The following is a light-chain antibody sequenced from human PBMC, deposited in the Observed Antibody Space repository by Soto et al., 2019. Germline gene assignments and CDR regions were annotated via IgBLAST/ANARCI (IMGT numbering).Light chain of an antibody. Sequence: LTQPASVSGSPGQSITISCTGTSSDVGVYNYVSWYQQHPGKAPKLMIYDVSNRPSGVSNRFSGSKSGNTASLTISGLQAEDEADYYCSSYTSSSTLALYVFGTGTKVTVL. J-gene: IGLJ1*01. CDR1: SSDVGVYNY. CDR3: SSYTSSSTLALYV. V-gene: IGLV2-14*01. CDR2: DVS.